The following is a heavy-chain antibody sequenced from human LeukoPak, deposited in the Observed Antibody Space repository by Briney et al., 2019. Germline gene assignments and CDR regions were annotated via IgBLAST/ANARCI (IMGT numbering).Heavy chain of an antibody. CDR2: IYSGGST. Sequence: GGSLRLSCAASGFTVSSNYMSWVRQAPGKGLEWVSVIYSGGSTYYADSVKGRFTIPRDNSKNTQYLQMNSLRAEDTAVYYCARDVSFDYWGQGTLVTVSS. CDR3: ARDVSFDY. CDR1: GFTVSSNY. J-gene: IGHJ4*02. V-gene: IGHV3-53*01.